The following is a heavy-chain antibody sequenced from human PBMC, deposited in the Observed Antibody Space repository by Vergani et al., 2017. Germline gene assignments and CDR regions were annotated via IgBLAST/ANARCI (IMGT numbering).Heavy chain of an antibody. CDR2: IKQDGSEN. D-gene: IGHD6-19*01. Sequence: EVQLVESGGGLVKPGGSLRLSCAASGFTFSSYWMSWVRQAPGKGLEWVANIKQDGSENYYVYSVKGRFTIARDNAKNSLYLQMNSLRTEDTALYYCAKDISVAGFFDYWGQGTLVTVSS. CDR1: GFTFSSYW. CDR3: AKDISVAGFFDY. J-gene: IGHJ4*02. V-gene: IGHV3-7*03.